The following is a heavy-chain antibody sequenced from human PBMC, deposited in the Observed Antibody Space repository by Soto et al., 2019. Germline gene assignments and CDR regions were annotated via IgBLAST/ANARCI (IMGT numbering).Heavy chain of an antibody. V-gene: IGHV3-74*01. CDR1: GFTFSSYW. CDR2: INSDGSST. Sequence: GWSLRLSCAASGFTFSSYWMHWVRQAPGKGRVWVSRINSDGSSTSYADSVKGRFTISRDNAKNTLYLQMNSLRAEDTAVYYCARAGRWLQLGYFDYWGQGTLVTVS. CDR3: ARAGRWLQLGYFDY. D-gene: IGHD5-12*01. J-gene: IGHJ4*02.